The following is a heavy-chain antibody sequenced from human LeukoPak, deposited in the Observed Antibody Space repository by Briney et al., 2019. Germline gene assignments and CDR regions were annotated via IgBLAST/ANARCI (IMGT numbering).Heavy chain of an antibody. V-gene: IGHV1-24*01. CDR2: FDPEDGET. CDR1: GYTLTELS. Sequence: ASVKVSCKVFGYTLTELSMHWVRQAPGKGLEWMGGFDPEDGETIYAQKFQGRVTMTEDTSTNTAYMELSSLRSEDTAVYYCARDFGANRHFDYWGQGTLVTVSS. J-gene: IGHJ4*02. CDR3: ARDFGANRHFDY. D-gene: IGHD4/OR15-4a*01.